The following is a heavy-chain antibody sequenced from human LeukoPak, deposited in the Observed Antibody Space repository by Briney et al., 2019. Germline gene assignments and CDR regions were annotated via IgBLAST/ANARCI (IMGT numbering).Heavy chain of an antibody. CDR2: ISSSSSYI. V-gene: IGHV3-21*01. J-gene: IGHJ3*02. CDR3: ARGPGSATVVTPDAFDI. D-gene: IGHD4-23*01. Sequence: GGSLRLSCAASGFTFSDYTMIWVRQIPGKGLEWVSSISSSSSYIYYADSVKGRFTISRDNAKNSLYLQMNSLRAEDTAVYYCARGPGSATVVTPDAFDIWGQGTMVTVSS. CDR1: GFTFSDYT.